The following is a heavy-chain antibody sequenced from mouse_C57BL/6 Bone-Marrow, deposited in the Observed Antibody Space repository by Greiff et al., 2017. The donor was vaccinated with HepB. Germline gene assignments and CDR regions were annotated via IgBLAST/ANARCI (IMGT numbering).Heavy chain of an antibody. CDR2: ISNGGGST. J-gene: IGHJ1*03. V-gene: IGHV5-12*01. Sequence: EVKVVESGGGFVQPGGSLKLFCAASGFTFSDYYMYLVRQTPEKRLEWVAYISNGGGSTYYPDTVKGRFTLTRDNAKNTLYLQMNRLKSEDTAMYYCARRSSSGYLVGVWGTGTTVTVSS. CDR1: GFTFSDYY. CDR3: ARRSSSGYLVGV. D-gene: IGHD3-2*02.